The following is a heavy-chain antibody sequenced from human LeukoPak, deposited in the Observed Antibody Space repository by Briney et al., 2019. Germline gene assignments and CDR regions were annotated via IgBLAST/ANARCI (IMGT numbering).Heavy chain of an antibody. J-gene: IGHJ6*03. CDR1: GGSISSSTDY. Sequence: SETLSLTCTVSGGSISSSTDYWGWIRQPPGKGLEWIGEINHSGSTNYNPSLKSRVTISVDTSKNQFSLKLSSVTAADTAVYYCAIFGYCSSTSCYYYYYMDVWGKGTTVTISS. CDR2: INHSGST. CDR3: AIFGYCSSTSCYYYYYMDV. V-gene: IGHV4-39*07. D-gene: IGHD2-2*01.